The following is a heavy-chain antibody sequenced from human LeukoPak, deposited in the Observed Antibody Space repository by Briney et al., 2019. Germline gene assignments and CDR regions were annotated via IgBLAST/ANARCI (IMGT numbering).Heavy chain of an antibody. CDR1: GYSISSGYY. Sequence: SETLSLTCTVSGYSISSGYYWGWIRQPPGKGLDWIGSIYHSGNTYYNPSLKSRVTISVDTSKNQFSLKLSSVTAADTAVYYCARADSSGYLGYWGQGTLVTVSS. CDR2: IYHSGNT. CDR3: ARADSSGYLGY. V-gene: IGHV4-38-2*02. D-gene: IGHD3-22*01. J-gene: IGHJ4*02.